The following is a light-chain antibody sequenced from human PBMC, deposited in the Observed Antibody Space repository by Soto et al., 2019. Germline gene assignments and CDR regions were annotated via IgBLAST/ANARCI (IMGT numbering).Light chain of an antibody. J-gene: IGLJ3*02. Sequence: QAVVTQEPSLTVSPGGTVTLTCGSSTGAVTSGHYPYWFQQKPGQAPRTLIYDTSDKHSWTPARFSGSLLGGKAALTLSGAQPEDEADYYCLVSDGGARVFGGGTKVTVL. CDR3: LVSDGGARV. V-gene: IGLV7-46*01. CDR2: DTS. CDR1: TGAVTSGHY.